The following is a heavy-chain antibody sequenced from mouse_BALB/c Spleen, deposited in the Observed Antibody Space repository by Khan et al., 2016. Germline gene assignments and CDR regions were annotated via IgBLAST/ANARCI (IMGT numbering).Heavy chain of an antibody. D-gene: IGHD2-12*01. J-gene: IGHJ4*01. CDR2: ISYDGSN. V-gene: IGHV3-6*02. Sequence: VQLKESGPGLVKPSQSLSLTCTVTGYSITSGYYWNWNRQFPGNNLEWMGYISYDGSNNYNPSLKNRISIARDTSKNKSFLKLNSVTTEDTATXYCARLRRVYAMDYWGQGTSVTVSS. CDR3: ARLRRVYAMDY. CDR1: GYSITSGYY.